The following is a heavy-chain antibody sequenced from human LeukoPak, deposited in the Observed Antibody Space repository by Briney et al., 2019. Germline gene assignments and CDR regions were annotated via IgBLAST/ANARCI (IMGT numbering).Heavy chain of an antibody. Sequence: PSETLSLTCAVSGGSISSYYWTWIRQPPGKGLEWIGYIYYTGSTNYNPSLKSRVTISGDASKRQFSVKLSSVAAADTAVYYCAAVPVVATPGGIDYWGQGTLVTVSS. CDR2: IYYTGST. J-gene: IGHJ4*02. CDR1: GGSISSYY. CDR3: AAVPVVATPGGIDY. D-gene: IGHD2-15*01. V-gene: IGHV4-59*01.